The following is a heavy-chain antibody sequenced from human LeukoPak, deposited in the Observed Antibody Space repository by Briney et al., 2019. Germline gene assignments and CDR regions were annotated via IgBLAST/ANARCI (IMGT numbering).Heavy chain of an antibody. CDR1: GGSISSGSYY. Sequence: SETLSLTCTVSGGSISSGSYYWSWIRQPAGKGLEWIGRIYSSGSTNYNPSLKSRVTISLDTSKNQFSLRLRSVTAADTAVYFCARGRVSSSTWYSTYYYFFYMDFWGKGTTVTVSS. V-gene: IGHV4-61*02. CDR2: IYSSGST. J-gene: IGHJ6*03. D-gene: IGHD4-11*01. CDR3: ARGRVSSSTWYSTYYYFFYMDF.